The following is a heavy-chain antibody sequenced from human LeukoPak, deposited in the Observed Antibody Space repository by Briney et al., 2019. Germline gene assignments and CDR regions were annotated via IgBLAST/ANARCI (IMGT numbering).Heavy chain of an antibody. D-gene: IGHD3-3*01. CDR3: ARRDYDFWSGYYGY. CDR1: GGCISTSSYY. CDR2: IYYSGTT. V-gene: IGHV4-39*01. Sequence: SETLSLTCTVSGGCISTSSYYWGWIRQPPGKGPEWIGSIYYSGTTYYNPSLKSRVTISVDTSKNQFSLKLSSVTAADTAVYYCARRDYDFWSGYYGYWGQGTLVTVSS. J-gene: IGHJ4*02.